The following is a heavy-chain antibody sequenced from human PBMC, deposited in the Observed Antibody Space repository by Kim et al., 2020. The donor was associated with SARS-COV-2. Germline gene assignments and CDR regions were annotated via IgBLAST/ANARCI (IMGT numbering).Heavy chain of an antibody. CDR2: SGGST. D-gene: IGHD4-17*01. J-gene: IGHJ4*02. CDR3: ALRWSLY. Sequence: SGGSTYYADSVKGRFTISRDNSKNTLYLQMNSLRAEDTAVYYCALRWSLYWGQGTLVTVSS. V-gene: IGHV3-66*01.